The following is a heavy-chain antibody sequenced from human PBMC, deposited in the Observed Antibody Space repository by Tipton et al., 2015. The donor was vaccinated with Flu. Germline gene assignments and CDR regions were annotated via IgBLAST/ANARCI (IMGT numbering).Heavy chain of an antibody. J-gene: IGHJ6*03. CDR2: IGSHTSHT. D-gene: IGHD2-15*01. CDR1: GFSFSDYY. Sequence: GSLRLSCAASGFSFSDYYMSWIRQAPGKGLEWVSYIGSHTSHTNYADSVKGRFTISRDNAKNSLYLQMNSLSAEDTAVYYCARVDCTGGSCLYYYMDVWGKGTAVTVSS. V-gene: IGHV3-11*06. CDR3: ARVDCTGGSCLYYYMDV.